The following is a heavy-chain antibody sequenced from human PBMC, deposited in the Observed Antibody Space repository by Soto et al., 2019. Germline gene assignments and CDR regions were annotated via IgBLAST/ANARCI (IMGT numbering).Heavy chain of an antibody. V-gene: IGHV3-30*18. CDR2: ISYDGSNE. CDR1: GFTFSNYG. D-gene: IGHD6-13*01. Sequence: QVQLGESGGGVVQPGRSLRLCCAASGFTFSNYGMHWVLQTPGKGLECLASISYDGSNEYYADSVKGRFTISRDKSKNKLYLQMNGLRAEDTAVFYCAKVRGIDEPANTSPFDYWGKGTLVTVSS. J-gene: IGHJ4*02. CDR3: AKVRGIDEPANTSPFDY.